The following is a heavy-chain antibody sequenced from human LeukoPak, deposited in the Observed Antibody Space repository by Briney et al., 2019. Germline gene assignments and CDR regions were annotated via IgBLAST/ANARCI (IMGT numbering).Heavy chain of an antibody. J-gene: IGHJ3*02. CDR1: GYTLTGYY. D-gene: IGHD1-26*01. Sequence: ASVKVSCKASGYTLTGYYMHWVRQAPGQGLEWMGWINPNSGGTNYAQKFQGRVTMTRDTSISTAYMELSRLRSDDTAVYYCAGYSGSYLVLGTFDIWGQGTMVTVSS. V-gene: IGHV1-2*02. CDR3: AGYSGSYLVLGTFDI. CDR2: INPNSGGT.